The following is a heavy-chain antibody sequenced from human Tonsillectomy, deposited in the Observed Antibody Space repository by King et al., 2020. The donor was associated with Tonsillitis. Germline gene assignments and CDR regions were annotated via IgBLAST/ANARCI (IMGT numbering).Heavy chain of an antibody. D-gene: IGHD3-10*01. CDR3: TTGGHYYGD. V-gene: IGHV3-15*01. Sequence: VQLVESGGGLVKPGESLRLPCAASGLIVSDVWMSWVRQAPGKGLEWVGRIKSKTDGGTIDYAAPLNGRFTISRDDLKNTLYLQMNSLTTEDTALYYCTTGGHYYGDCGQGTLVTVSS. CDR2: IKSKTDGGTI. CDR1: GLIVSDVW. J-gene: IGHJ4*02.